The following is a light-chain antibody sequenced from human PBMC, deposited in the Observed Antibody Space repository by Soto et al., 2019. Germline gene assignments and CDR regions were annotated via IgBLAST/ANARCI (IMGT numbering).Light chain of an antibody. J-gene: IGKJ1*01. CDR3: QQYGRSPRT. Sequence: EIVLTQSPGTLSLSPGERATLSCRASQSVSSNFLAWYQQKPGLAPRLLIYGASSRATGIPDRFSGSGSGTDFTLTISRLEPEDFAVYYCQQYGRSPRTFGQGTKVEIK. CDR2: GAS. V-gene: IGKV3-20*01. CDR1: QSVSSNF.